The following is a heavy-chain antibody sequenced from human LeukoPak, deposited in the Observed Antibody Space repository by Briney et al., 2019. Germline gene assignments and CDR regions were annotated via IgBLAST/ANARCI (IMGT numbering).Heavy chain of an antibody. D-gene: IGHD5-24*01. CDR1: GGSISSYY. V-gene: IGHV4-59*08. CDR3: ARRDGYNSIDY. Sequence: PSETLSLTCTVSGGSISSYYWSWIRQPPGKGLEWIGYIYYGGSTNYNPSLKSRVTISVDTSKNQFSLKLSSVTAADTAVYYCARRDGYNSIDYWGQGTLVTVSS. J-gene: IGHJ4*02. CDR2: IYYGGST.